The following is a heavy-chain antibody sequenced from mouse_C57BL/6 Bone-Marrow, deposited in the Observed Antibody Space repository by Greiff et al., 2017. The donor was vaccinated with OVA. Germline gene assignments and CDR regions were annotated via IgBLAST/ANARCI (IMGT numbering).Heavy chain of an antibody. CDR3: ARDGETGFDY. J-gene: IGHJ2*01. Sequence: EVKVVESGGGLVQSGRSLRLSCATSGFTFSDFYMEWVRQAPGKGLEWIAASRNKANDYTTEYSASVKGRFIVSRDTSQSILNLQMNALRAEDTAIYYCARDGETGFDYWGQGTTLTVSS. V-gene: IGHV7-1*01. CDR2: SRNKANDYTT. CDR1: GFTFSDFY.